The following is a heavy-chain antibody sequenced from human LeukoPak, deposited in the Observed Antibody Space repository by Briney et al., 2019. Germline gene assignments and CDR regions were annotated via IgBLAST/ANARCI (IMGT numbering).Heavy chain of an antibody. J-gene: IGHJ3*02. D-gene: IGHD2-15*01. CDR1: GFTFSSYG. CDR3: ARDCSGGSCSDAFDI. CDR2: IWYDGSNK. V-gene: IGHV3-33*01. Sequence: GGSLRLSCAASGFTFSSYGMHWVRQAPGKGLEWVAVIWYDGSNKYYADSVKGRFTISRDNSKNTLYLQMNSLRAEDTAVYYCARDCSGGSCSDAFDIWGQGTMVTVSS.